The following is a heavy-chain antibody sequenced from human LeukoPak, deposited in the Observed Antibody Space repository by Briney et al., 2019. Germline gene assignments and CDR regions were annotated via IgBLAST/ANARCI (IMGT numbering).Heavy chain of an antibody. CDR1: GFTFSSYS. J-gene: IGHJ4*02. Sequence: GGSLRLSCAASGFTFSSYSMNWVRQAPGKGLEWVSSISSSSSYIYYADSVKGRFTISRDNAKNSLYLQMNSLRAEDTAVYYCARDGVVGATTHCDYWGQGTLVTVSS. D-gene: IGHD1-26*01. V-gene: IGHV3-21*01. CDR2: ISSSSSYI. CDR3: ARDGVVGATTHCDY.